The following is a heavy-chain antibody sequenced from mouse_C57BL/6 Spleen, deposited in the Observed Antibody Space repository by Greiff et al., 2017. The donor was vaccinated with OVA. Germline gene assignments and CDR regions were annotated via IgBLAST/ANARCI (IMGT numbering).Heavy chain of an antibody. CDR2: IRSKSSNYAT. CDR3: VREFLVYGSSPFAY. V-gene: IGHV10-3*01. J-gene: IGHJ3*01. Sequence: EVQGVESGGGLVQPKGSLKLSCAASGFTFNTYAMHWVRQAPGKGLEWVARIRSKSSNYATYYADSVKDRFTISRDESQSMLYLQMNNLKTEDTAMYYCVREFLVYGSSPFAYWGQGTLVTVSA. CDR1: GFTFNTYA. D-gene: IGHD1-1*01.